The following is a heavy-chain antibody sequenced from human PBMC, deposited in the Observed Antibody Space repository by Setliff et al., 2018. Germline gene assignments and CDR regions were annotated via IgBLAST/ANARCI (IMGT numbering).Heavy chain of an antibody. Sequence: GASVKVSCKASGYTFTAYYMHWVRQAPGQGPEWMGWTNPDSGATNFAQKFQGRVTMTRDTSTTTAYMDLNSLRSDDTATYFCARDRDVSTIFGVVIPAASGLGYWGQGTLVTVSS. J-gene: IGHJ4*02. V-gene: IGHV1-2*02. CDR2: TNPDSGAT. D-gene: IGHD3-3*01. CDR1: GYTFTAYY. CDR3: ARDRDVSTIFGVVIPAASGLGY.